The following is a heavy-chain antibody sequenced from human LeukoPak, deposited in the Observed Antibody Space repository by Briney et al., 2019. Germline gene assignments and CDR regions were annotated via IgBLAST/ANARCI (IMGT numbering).Heavy chain of an antibody. V-gene: IGHV3-9*01. CDR2: ISWNSGSI. D-gene: IGHD6-19*01. Sequence: PGGSLRLSCAASGFTFDDYAMHWVRQAPGKGLEWVSGISWNSGSIGYADSVKGRFTISRDNAKNSLYLQMNSLRAEDTALYYCAKDVRTPQWLVRYWGQGTLVTVSS. J-gene: IGHJ4*02. CDR3: AKDVRTPQWLVRY. CDR1: GFTFDDYA.